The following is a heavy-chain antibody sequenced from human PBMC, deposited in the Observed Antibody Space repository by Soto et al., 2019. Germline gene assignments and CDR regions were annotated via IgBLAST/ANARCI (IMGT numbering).Heavy chain of an antibody. CDR3: ARGYGSGSYFLLYYYYMEV. CDR2: ISAYNGNT. V-gene: IGHV1-18*01. Sequence: ASVKVSCKASGYTFTSYGISCVRQAPGQGLEWMGWISAYNGNTNYAQKLQGRVTMTTGTSTSTAYMELRSLRSDDTAVYYCARGYGSGSYFLLYYYYMEVWGKGTTVTVSS. D-gene: IGHD3-10*01. CDR1: GYTFTSYG. J-gene: IGHJ6*03.